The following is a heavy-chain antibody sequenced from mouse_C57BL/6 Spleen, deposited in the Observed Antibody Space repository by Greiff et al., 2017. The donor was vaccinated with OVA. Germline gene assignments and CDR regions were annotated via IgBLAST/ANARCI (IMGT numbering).Heavy chain of an antibody. J-gene: IGHJ2*01. D-gene: IGHD4-1*01. CDR3: ARVLGLYFDY. CDR1: GFTFSDYY. Sequence: EVKVEESEGGLVQPGSSMKLSCTASGFTFSDYYMAWVRQVPEKGLEWVANINYDGSSTYYLDSLKSRFIISRDNAKNILYLQRSSLKSEDTATYYCARVLGLYFDYWGQGTTLTVSS. CDR2: INYDGSST. V-gene: IGHV5-16*01.